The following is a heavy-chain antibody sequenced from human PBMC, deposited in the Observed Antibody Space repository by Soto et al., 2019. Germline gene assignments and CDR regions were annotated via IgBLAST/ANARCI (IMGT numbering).Heavy chain of an antibody. CDR2: ISAYNGNT. V-gene: IGHV1-18*01. D-gene: IGHD3-22*01. J-gene: IGHJ3*01. CDR3: ARVRNYYDSSGQGAFDL. Sequence: ASVKVSCKASGYTFTSYGISWVRQAPGQGLEWMGWISAYNGNTNYAQKLQGRVTMTTDTSTSTAYMELRSLRSDDTAVYYCARVRNYYDSSGQGAFDLWGQGTMVTVSS. CDR1: GYTFTSYG.